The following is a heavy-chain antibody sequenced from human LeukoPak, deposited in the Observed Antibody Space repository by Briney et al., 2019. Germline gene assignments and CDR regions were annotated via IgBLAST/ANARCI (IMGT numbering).Heavy chain of an antibody. CDR1: GGTFSSYA. J-gene: IGHJ4*02. CDR3: AKLEMATKSYNY. V-gene: IGHV1-69*06. CDR2: IIPIFGTA. D-gene: IGHD5-24*01. Sequence: ASVKVSCKASGGTFSSYAISWVRQAPGQGLEWMGGIIPIFGTANYAQKFQGRVTITADKSTSTAYMELSSLRSEDTAVYYCAKLEMATKSYNYWGQGTLVTVSS.